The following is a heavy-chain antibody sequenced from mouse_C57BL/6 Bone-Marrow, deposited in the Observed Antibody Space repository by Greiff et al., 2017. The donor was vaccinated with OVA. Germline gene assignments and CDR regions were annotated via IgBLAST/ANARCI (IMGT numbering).Heavy chain of an antibody. Sequence: EVKLVESGAGLVKPGGSLTLSCAASGFTFSSYTMSWVRQTPEQRLEWVATISGVGGNTDYQDSVTGRFTISRDNAMNTLYLQMSSLRSEDTALYYCARRDYGSSYWYFDVWGTGTTVTVSS. V-gene: IGHV5-9*01. CDR2: ISGVGGNT. CDR1: GFTFSSYT. J-gene: IGHJ1*03. CDR3: ARRDYGSSYWYFDV. D-gene: IGHD1-1*01.